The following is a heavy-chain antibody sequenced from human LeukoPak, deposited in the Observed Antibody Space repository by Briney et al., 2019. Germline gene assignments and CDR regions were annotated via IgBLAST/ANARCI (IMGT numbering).Heavy chain of an antibody. Sequence: PSETLSLTCAVYGGSFSGYYWSWIRQPPGKGLEWIGEINHSGSTNYNPSLKSRVTISVDTSKNQFSLKLSSVTAADTAVYYCAREGNSVYYYGSGIHYWGQGTLVTVSS. V-gene: IGHV4-34*01. CDR3: AREGNSVYYYGSGIHY. J-gene: IGHJ4*02. CDR1: GGSFSGYY. CDR2: INHSGST. D-gene: IGHD3-10*01.